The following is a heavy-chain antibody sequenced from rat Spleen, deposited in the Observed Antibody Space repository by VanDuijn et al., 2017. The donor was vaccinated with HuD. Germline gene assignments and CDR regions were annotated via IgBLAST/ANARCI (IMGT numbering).Heavy chain of an antibody. V-gene: IGHV5-27*01. CDR1: GFTFSNYG. CDR2: ITNSGGST. Sequence: EVQLVESGGGLVQPGRSLKLSCAASGFTFSNYGMAWVRQAPTKGLEWVASITNSGGSTYYRDSVKGRFTISRDNAKSTLYLQMDSLRSEDTATYYCTPNNPFDYWGQGVMVTVSS. D-gene: IGHD1-10*01. CDR3: TPNNPFDY. J-gene: IGHJ2*01.